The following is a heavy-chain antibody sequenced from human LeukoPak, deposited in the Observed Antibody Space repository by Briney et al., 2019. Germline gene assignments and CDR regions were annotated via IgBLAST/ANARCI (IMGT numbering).Heavy chain of an antibody. CDR3: ARDITGTTGLGVDAFDI. CDR1: GYTFTGYY. CDR2: INPNSGGT. Sequence: ASVKVSCKASGYTFTGYYMHWVRQAPGQGLEWMGWINPNSGGTNYAQKFQGWVTMTRDTSISTAYMELSRLRSDDTAVYYCARDITGTTGLGVDAFDIGGQGTMVTVSS. J-gene: IGHJ3*02. V-gene: IGHV1-2*04. D-gene: IGHD1-20*01.